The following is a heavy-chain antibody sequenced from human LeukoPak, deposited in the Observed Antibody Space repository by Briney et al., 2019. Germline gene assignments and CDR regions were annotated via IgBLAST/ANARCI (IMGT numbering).Heavy chain of an antibody. V-gene: IGHV3-7*03. J-gene: IGHJ6*04. CDR3: ARDSYPYGMDV. D-gene: IGHD2-2*01. CDR2: IKQDGSEK. CDR1: GFTFSSYW. Sequence: GGSLRLSCAASGFTFSSYWTSWVRQAPGKGLEWVANIKQDGSEKYYVDSVKGRFTISRDNAKNSLYLQMNSLRAEDTAVYYCARDSYPYGMDVWGKGTTVTVSS.